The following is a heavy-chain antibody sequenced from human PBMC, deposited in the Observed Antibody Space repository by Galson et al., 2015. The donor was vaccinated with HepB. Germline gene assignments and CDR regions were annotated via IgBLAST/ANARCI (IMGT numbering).Heavy chain of an antibody. CDR1: GFTFGDYA. CDR3: SREGNYYGSGSCSD. D-gene: IGHD3-10*01. CDR2: IRSKAYGGTT. Sequence: SLRLSCAGSGFTFGDYAMSWFRQAPGKGLEWVGFIRSKAYGGTTEYAASVKGRFTISRDDSKSIAYLQMNSLKTVDTAVYYCSREGNYYGSGSCSDWGQGTLVTVYS. V-gene: IGHV3-49*03. J-gene: IGHJ4*02.